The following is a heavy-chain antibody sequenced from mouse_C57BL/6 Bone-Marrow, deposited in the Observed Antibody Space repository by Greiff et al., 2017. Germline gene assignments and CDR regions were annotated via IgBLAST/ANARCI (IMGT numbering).Heavy chain of an antibody. CDR3: AREGYDYDGGHFDY. V-gene: IGHV5-4*01. CDR2: ISDGGSYT. J-gene: IGHJ2*01. Sequence: DVMLVESGGGLVKPGGSLKLSCAASGFTFSSYAMSWVRQTPEKRLEWVATISDGGSYTYYPDNVKGRFTISRDNAKNNLYLQMSHLKSEDTAMYYCAREGYDYDGGHFDYWGQGTTLTVSS. CDR1: GFTFSSYA. D-gene: IGHD2-4*01.